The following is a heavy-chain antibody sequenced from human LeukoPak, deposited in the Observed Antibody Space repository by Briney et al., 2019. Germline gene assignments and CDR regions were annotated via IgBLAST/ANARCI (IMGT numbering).Heavy chain of an antibody. Sequence: GASVKVSCKASGYIFDIYAMIWVRQAPGQGLELMGWINTNTGNPTYAQGFTGRFVFSLDTSVTTAYLQISSLKDEDTAVYYCARKAGYSSGWPNDYWGQGTLVTVSS. CDR3: ARKAGYSSGWPNDY. V-gene: IGHV7-4-1*02. CDR2: INTNTGNP. J-gene: IGHJ4*02. D-gene: IGHD6-19*01. CDR1: GYIFDIYA.